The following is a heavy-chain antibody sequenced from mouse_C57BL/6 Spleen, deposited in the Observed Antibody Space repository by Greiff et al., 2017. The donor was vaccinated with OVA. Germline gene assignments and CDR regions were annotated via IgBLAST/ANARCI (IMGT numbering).Heavy chain of an antibody. Sequence: EVQLVESGGDLVKPGGSLKLSCAASGFTFSSYGMSWVRQTPDKRLEWVATISSGGSYTYYPDSVKGRFTISRDNATNTLYLQMSSLKSEDTAMYYCARQGLRQDYFDYWGQGTTLTVSS. D-gene: IGHD2-4*01. CDR1: GFTFSSYG. V-gene: IGHV5-6*01. CDR2: ISSGGSYT. CDR3: ARQGLRQDYFDY. J-gene: IGHJ2*01.